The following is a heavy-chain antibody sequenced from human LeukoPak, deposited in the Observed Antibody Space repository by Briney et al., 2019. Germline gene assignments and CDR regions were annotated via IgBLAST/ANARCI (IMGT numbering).Heavy chain of an antibody. CDR3: SRDSPGYLAYDS. Sequence: GGSLRLSCAASGFTFRTYWMTWVRQAPGKGPEWVANIKEDGSATYYVDSVKGRFTISRDNAKKSLYLQMNSLRAEDTAVYYCSRDSPGYLAYDSWGQGTLVTVSS. V-gene: IGHV3-7*04. D-gene: IGHD1-1*01. J-gene: IGHJ4*02. CDR2: IKEDGSAT. CDR1: GFTFRTYW.